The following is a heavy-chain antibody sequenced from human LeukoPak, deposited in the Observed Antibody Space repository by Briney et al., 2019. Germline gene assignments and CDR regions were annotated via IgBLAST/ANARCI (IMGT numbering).Heavy chain of an antibody. Sequence: GGSLRLSCAASGFTFSIYSMNWVRQAPGKGLEWVSSIRSSSSYIYYADSVKGRFTISRDNAKNSLYLQMNSLRADDTAVYYCARDRGDYVYYGMDVWGQGTTVTVSS. V-gene: IGHV3-21*01. J-gene: IGHJ6*02. D-gene: IGHD4-17*01. CDR2: IRSSSSYI. CDR3: ARDRGDYVYYGMDV. CDR1: GFTFSIYS.